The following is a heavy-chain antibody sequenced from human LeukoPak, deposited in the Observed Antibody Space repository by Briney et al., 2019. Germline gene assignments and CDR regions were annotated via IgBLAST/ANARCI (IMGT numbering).Heavy chain of an antibody. J-gene: IGHJ6*03. V-gene: IGHV4-61*01. D-gene: IGHD4-17*01. Sequence: PSETPSLTCTVSGVSISSSSYYWSWIRQPPGKGLEWIGYIYYSGSTNYNPSLKSRVTISVDTSKNQFSLKLSSVTAADTAVYYCARVAPNYGDKPYHYYYYMDVWGKGTTVTISS. CDR1: GVSISSSSYY. CDR3: ARVAPNYGDKPYHYYYYMDV. CDR2: IYYSGST.